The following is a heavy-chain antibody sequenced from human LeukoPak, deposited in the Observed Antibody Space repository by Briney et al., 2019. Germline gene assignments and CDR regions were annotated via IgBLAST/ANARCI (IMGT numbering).Heavy chain of an antibody. CDR1: GDSVSGHY. CDR3: ARAPMAITTSAFPDAFDF. Sequence: SETLSLTRTVSGDSVSGHYWSWIRQTPGKGLEWIGYVSYSGGTNYNPSLKRRVSISLDTCKNQFSLKLSSPAAADPAVYYCARAPMAITTSAFPDAFDFWGQGTMVTVSS. J-gene: IGHJ3*01. CDR2: VSYSGGT. V-gene: IGHV4-59*02. D-gene: IGHD5-12*01.